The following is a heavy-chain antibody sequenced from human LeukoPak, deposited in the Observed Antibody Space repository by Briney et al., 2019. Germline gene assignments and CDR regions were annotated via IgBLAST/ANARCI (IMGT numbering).Heavy chain of an antibody. Sequence: SETLSLTCAVYGGSFSGYYWSWIRQPPGKGLEWIGEINHSGSTNYNPSLKSRVTISVDTSKNQFSLKLSSVTAADTAVYYCARVPGVHYVNFHYWGQGTLVTVSS. J-gene: IGHJ4*02. CDR1: GGSFSGYY. CDR2: INHSGST. CDR3: ARVPGVHYVNFHY. V-gene: IGHV4-34*01. D-gene: IGHD3-10*01.